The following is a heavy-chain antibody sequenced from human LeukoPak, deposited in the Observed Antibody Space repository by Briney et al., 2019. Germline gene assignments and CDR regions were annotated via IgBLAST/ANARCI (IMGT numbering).Heavy chain of an antibody. J-gene: IGHJ4*02. Sequence: GGSLRLSCVASGFTFSISWVTWVRQAPGKGLEWVANIDKHGSGKYYVDSVKGRFAISRDYASNSVFLHMNSVRAEDTSVYYCARDAGWGYYDLWGQGTPVTVSS. CDR3: ARDAGWGYYDL. CDR2: IDKHGSGK. CDR1: GFTFSISW. V-gene: IGHV3-7*01. D-gene: IGHD1-26*01.